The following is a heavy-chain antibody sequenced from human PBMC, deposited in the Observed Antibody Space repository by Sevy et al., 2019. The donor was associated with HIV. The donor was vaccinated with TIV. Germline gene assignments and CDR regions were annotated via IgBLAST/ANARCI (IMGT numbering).Heavy chain of an antibody. CDR1: GFTFSSYW. V-gene: IGHV3-7*03. D-gene: IGHD3-10*01. CDR2: IKQDGSEK. Sequence: GGSLRLSCAASGFTFSSYWMSWVRQAPGKGLEWVANIKQDGSEKYYVDSVKGRFTISRDNAKNSLYLQMNSLRAEDTAVYYCARKRITMVLGVIGDAFDIWGQRTMVTVSS. J-gene: IGHJ3*02. CDR3: ARKRITMVLGVIGDAFDI.